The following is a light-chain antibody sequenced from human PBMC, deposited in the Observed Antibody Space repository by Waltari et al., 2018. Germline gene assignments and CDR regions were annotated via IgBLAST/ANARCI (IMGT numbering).Light chain of an antibody. CDR3: QVWDGLSDRPV. CDR1: NTGRKS. Sequence: SSVLTQPPSVSVAPGQTATITCEEYNTGRKSAHWYQQKPGQAPVMVVFDDSDRPSGIPERFSGSNSGDTATLTISRVEDGDEADYYCQVWDGLSDRPVFGGGTKLTVL. V-gene: IGLV3-21*02. CDR2: DDS. J-gene: IGLJ3*02.